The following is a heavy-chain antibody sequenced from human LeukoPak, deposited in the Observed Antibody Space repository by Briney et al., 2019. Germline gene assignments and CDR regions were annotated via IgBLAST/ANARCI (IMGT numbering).Heavy chain of an antibody. CDR2: ISGSGGST. CDR1: GFTFSSYA. D-gene: IGHD3-22*01. J-gene: IGHJ4*02. Sequence: GGSLRLSCAASGFTFSSYAMRWVRQAPGKGLEWVSAISGSGGSTYYADSVKGRFTISRDNSKNTLYLQMNSLRAEDTAVYYCAKWVSYYYDSSGYPGPYYFDYWGQGTLVTVSS. CDR3: AKWVSYYYDSSGYPGPYYFDY. V-gene: IGHV3-23*01.